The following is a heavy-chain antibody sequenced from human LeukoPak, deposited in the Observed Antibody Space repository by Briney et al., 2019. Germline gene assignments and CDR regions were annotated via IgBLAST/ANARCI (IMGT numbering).Heavy chain of an antibody. D-gene: IGHD3-3*01. CDR1: GFSFSPSEAG. V-gene: IGHV2-5*04. CDR3: ARGRGSARSSRFDC. J-gene: IGHJ4*02. Sequence: SGPTLVNPTQTLTLTCTFSGFSFSPSEAGVGWRRQDPRKSLEWLALIYWNYDEYYSRSLKIRLTIIKDTSKIQVVLKMANVDAVDRGTYYCARGRGSARSSRFDCWGQGTLVTVSS. CDR2: IYWNYDE.